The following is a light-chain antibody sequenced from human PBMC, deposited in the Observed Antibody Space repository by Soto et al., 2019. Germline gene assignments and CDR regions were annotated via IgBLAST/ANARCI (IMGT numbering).Light chain of an antibody. CDR3: RSYTKSNTLYV. V-gene: IGLV2-14*01. CDR2: DVR. J-gene: IGLJ1*01. CDR1: SSDVGGYNY. Sequence: QSALTQPASVSASPGQSITISCTGTSSDVGGYNYVSWYQQHPGKAPKLLIYDVRNRPSGVSNRFSASKSGNTASLTISGLQAEDEADYYCRSYTKSNTLYVFGSGTKLTVL.